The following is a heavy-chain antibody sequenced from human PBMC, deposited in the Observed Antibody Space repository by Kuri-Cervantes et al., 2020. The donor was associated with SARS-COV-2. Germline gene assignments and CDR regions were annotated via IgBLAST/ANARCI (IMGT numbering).Heavy chain of an antibody. CDR3: ASRRAGAAAGIWGWFDP. Sequence: GESLKISCAASGFTFSSYEVNWVRQAPGKGLEWVSYISSSGSTIYYADSVKGRFTISRDNAKNSLYLQMNSLRAEDTAVYYCASRRAGAAAGIWGWFDPWGQGTLVTVSS. D-gene: IGHD6-13*01. J-gene: IGHJ5*02. V-gene: IGHV3-48*03. CDR1: GFTFSSYE. CDR2: ISSSGSTI.